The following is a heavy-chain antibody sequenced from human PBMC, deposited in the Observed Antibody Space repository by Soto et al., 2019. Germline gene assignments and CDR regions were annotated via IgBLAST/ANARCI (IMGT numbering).Heavy chain of an antibody. J-gene: IGHJ4*02. D-gene: IGHD3-10*01. CDR1: GFTFSSYS. CDR2: ISSSSSTI. CDR3: ARLQYYYGSGSNYFDY. V-gene: IGHV3-48*02. Sequence: GGSLRLSCAASGFTFSSYSMNWVRQAPGKGLEWVSYISSSSSTIYYADSVKGRFTISRDNAKNSLYLQMNSLRDEDTAVYYCARLQYYYGSGSNYFDYWGQGTLVTVSS.